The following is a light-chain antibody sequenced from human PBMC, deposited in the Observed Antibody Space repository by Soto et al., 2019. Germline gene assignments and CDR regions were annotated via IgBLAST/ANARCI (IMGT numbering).Light chain of an antibody. Sequence: DIQMTQSPSTLSASVGDRVTITCRASQSISSWLAWYQQKPGKAPKLLIYDASSLESGVPSRFSGSGSGTEFTLSISSLQSEDFAVYYCQQYTNWPMTFGQGTRLEN. CDR1: QSISSW. V-gene: IGKV1-5*01. J-gene: IGKJ5*01. CDR2: DAS. CDR3: QQYTNWPMT.